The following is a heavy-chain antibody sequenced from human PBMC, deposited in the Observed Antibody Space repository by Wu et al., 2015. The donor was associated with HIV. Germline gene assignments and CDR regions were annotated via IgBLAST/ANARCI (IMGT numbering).Heavy chain of an antibody. CDR2: INPNSGGT. J-gene: IGHJ4*02. CDR1: GYTFTGYY. CDR3: ARAQGTTSGYSSSWYGPFDY. V-gene: IGHV1-2*02. D-gene: IGHD6-13*01. Sequence: QVQLVQSGAEVKKPGASVKVSCKASGYTFTGYYMHWVRQAPGQGLEWMGWINPNSGGTNYAQKFQGRVTMTRDTSISTAYMELSRLRSDDTAVYYCARAQGTTSGYSSSWYGPFDYWGQGTLVTVSS.